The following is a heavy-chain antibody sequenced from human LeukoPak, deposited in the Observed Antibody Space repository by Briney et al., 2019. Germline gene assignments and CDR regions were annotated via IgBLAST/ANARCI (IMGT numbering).Heavy chain of an antibody. V-gene: IGHV3-15*01. CDR3: TADVADSAGYSCDY. Sequence: GGSPRLSCAASGFSFSNAWMTWVRQAPGKGLECVGRIKSKIDGETTHYAAPVKGRFVISRDDSTNTLYLHMNSLRTEDTAVYYCTADVADSAGYSCDYWGQGTLVTVSS. CDR1: GFSFSNAW. CDR2: IKSKIDGETT. J-gene: IGHJ4*02. D-gene: IGHD3-22*01.